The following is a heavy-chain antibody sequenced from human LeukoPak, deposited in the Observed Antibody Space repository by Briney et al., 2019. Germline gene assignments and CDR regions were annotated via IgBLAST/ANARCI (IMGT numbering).Heavy chain of an antibody. CDR3: ARDLRYYDFWSGYSALDGMDV. V-gene: IGHV1-18*01. CDR1: GYTFTSYG. CDR2: ISAYNGNT. J-gene: IGHJ6*02. Sequence: ASVKVSCKASGYTFTSYGISWVRQAPGQGLEWMGWISAYNGNTNHAQKLQGRVTMTTDTSTSTAYMELRSLRSDDTAVYYCARDLRYYDFWSGYSALDGMDVWGQGTTVTVSS. D-gene: IGHD3-3*01.